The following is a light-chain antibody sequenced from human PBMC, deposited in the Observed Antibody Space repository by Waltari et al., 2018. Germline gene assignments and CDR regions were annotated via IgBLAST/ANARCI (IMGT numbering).Light chain of an antibody. CDR1: QSNSSY. J-gene: IGKJ4*01. CDR3: QQSYSTLLT. Sequence: DIQMTQSPSSLSASVGDSVTITCRASQSNSSYLNWYQQKPGKAPKLLIYAASSLQSGVPSRFSGSGSGTDFTLTISSLQPEDFATYYCQQSYSTLLTFGGGTKVEIK. V-gene: IGKV1-39*01. CDR2: AAS.